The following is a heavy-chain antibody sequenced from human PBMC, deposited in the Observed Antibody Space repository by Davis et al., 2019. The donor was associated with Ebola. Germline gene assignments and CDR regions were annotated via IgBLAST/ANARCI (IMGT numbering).Heavy chain of an antibody. CDR3: ASVPAAAVPFYMDV. D-gene: IGHD2-2*01. J-gene: IGHJ6*03. CDR1: GGSISSSSYY. Sequence: PSETLSLTCTVSGGSISSSSYYWGWIRQPPGKGLEWIGYIYYGGTTFYHPSLKSRVSIPVDTSRNQFSLNLNSVTAADTAGYYCASVPAAAVPFYMDVWGRGTTVNGSS. V-gene: IGHV4-30-4*08. CDR2: IYYGGTT.